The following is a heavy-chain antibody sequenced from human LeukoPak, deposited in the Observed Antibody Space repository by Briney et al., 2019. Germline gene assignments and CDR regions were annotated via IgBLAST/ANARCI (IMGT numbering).Heavy chain of an antibody. CDR2: IYYSGST. Sequence: SETRSLTGTVSGGSISSGGYYWSWIRQHPGKRLEWIGHIYYSGSTNYNPSLKSRVTISVDTSKNQFSLKLSSVTAADTAVYYCASRSSIWSGYQDTLYYFDSWGQGHVIPVSS. CDR3: ASRSSIWSGYQDTLYYFDS. CDR1: GGSISSGGYY. J-gene: IGHJ4*02. D-gene: IGHD3-3*01. V-gene: IGHV4-61*08.